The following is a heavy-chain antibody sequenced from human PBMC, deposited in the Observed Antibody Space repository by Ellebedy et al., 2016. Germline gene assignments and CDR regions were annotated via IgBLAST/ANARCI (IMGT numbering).Heavy chain of an antibody. CDR2: IYPGDSDT. D-gene: IGHD6-19*01. CDR1: GYSFTSYW. V-gene: IGHV5-51*01. Sequence: GESLKISXKGSGYSFTSYWIGWVRQMPGKGLEWMGIIYPGDSDTRYSPSFQGQVTISADKSISTAYLQWSSLKPSDTAMYYCASRFIIAVAGTWAFDIWGQGTMVTVSS. J-gene: IGHJ3*02. CDR3: ASRFIIAVAGTWAFDI.